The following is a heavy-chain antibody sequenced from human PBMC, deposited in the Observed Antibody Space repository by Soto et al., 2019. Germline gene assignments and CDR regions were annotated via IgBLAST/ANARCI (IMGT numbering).Heavy chain of an antibody. J-gene: IGHJ4*02. CDR3: ARYTLTGSSSYNDY. Sequence: PGGSLRLSCAASGFTFSDHYMDWVRQAPGKGLEWVGRTRNKANSYSTEYAASVKGRFTISRDDSKNSLYLQMNSLKTEDTAVYHCARYTLTGSSSYNDYSGQGTLVTVSS. CDR2: TRNKANSYST. CDR1: GFTFSDHY. D-gene: IGHD6-6*01. V-gene: IGHV3-72*01.